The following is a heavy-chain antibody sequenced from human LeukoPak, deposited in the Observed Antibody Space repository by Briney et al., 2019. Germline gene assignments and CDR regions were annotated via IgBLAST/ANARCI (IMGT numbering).Heavy chain of an antibody. D-gene: IGHD6-6*01. Sequence: PGESLRLSCAASGFSFTTYWMSWVRQAPGKGLVWVSRINSDGSSTSYADSVKGRFTISRDNAKNTLYLQMNSLRAEDTAVYYCARDSSSYYYYYYMDVWGKGTTVTVSS. J-gene: IGHJ6*03. CDR1: GFSFTTYW. V-gene: IGHV3-74*01. CDR2: INSDGSST. CDR3: ARDSSSYYYYYYMDV.